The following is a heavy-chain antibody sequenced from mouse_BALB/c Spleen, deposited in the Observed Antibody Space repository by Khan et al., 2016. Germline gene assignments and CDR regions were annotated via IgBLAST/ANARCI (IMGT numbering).Heavy chain of an antibody. J-gene: IGHJ3*01. CDR2: IYPGDGDT. CDR3: ESYGNYAWFAY. Sequence: QVQLQQPGAELVRPGSSVKISCKASGYAFSSYWMNWVKQRPGQGLEWIGQIYPGDGDTNYNGTFKGKATLTADKSYSTAYIQLSSLTPEDSAVYFCESYGNYAWFAYWGQGTLVTVSA. CDR1: GYAFSSYW. V-gene: IGHV1-80*01. D-gene: IGHD2-1*01.